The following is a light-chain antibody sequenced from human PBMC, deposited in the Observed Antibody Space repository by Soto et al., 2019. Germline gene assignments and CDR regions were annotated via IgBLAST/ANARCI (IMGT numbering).Light chain of an antibody. Sequence: EIVLTQSPGTLSLSPGERATVSCRASQSFRNNYLTWYQQKPGQAPRLLIYDASSRATGIPDRFSGSGSGTDFTLAISRLEPEDFAVYYCQQYGSSPLTFGGGTKVEIK. J-gene: IGKJ4*01. V-gene: IGKV3-20*01. CDR1: QSFRNNY. CDR3: QQYGSSPLT. CDR2: DAS.